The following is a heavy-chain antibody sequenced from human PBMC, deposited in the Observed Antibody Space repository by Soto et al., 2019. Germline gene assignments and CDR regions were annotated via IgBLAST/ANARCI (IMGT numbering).Heavy chain of an antibody. Sequence: SETLSLTCTVSGGSISSGGYYWGWIRQHPGKGLEWIGSIYYSGSTYYNPSLKSRVTISVDTSKNQFSLKLSSVTAADTAVYYCASDYGSGSYRFDFWGQGTLVTVSS. CDR3: ASDYGSGSYRFDF. V-gene: IGHV4-39*01. J-gene: IGHJ4*02. CDR2: IYYSGST. CDR1: GGSISSGGYY. D-gene: IGHD3-10*01.